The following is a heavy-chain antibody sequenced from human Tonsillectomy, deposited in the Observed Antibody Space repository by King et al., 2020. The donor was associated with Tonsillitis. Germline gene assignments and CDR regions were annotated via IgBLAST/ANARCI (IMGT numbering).Heavy chain of an antibody. V-gene: IGHV3-15*01. CDR3: TTPRIHPYGVDV. J-gene: IGHJ6*02. CDR1: GFPFSNAW. Sequence: QLVQSGGGLVKPGGSLRLSCAASGFPFSNAWMSWVRQAPGKGLEWVGRIKSKTDGGTTDYAAPVKGRFTVSRDDSKNTLYLQMNSRKTEDTALYYCTTPRIHPYGVDVWGQGTTVTVSS. CDR2: IKSKTDGGTT.